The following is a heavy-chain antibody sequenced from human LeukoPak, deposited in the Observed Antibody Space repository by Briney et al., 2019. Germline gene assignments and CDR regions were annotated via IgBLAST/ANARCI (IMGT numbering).Heavy chain of an antibody. Sequence: GGSLRLSCAASGFTFSNYAMSWVRQTPGKGLEWVSTISDGGSDTYYADSVKGRFTISRDNAKNSLYLQMNSLRAEDTAVYYCARVKESGYYPYYFDYWGQGTLVTVSS. J-gene: IGHJ4*02. CDR2: ISDGGSDT. CDR3: ARVKESGYYPYYFDY. CDR1: GFTFSNYA. D-gene: IGHD3-22*01. V-gene: IGHV3-21*01.